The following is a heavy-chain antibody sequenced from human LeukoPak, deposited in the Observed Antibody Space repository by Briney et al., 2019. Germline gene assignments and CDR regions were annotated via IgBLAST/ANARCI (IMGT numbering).Heavy chain of an antibody. CDR3: ARDSGYCSGGSCYSGIDY. CDR2: IIPIFGTA. V-gene: IGHV1-69*13. D-gene: IGHD2-15*01. J-gene: IGHJ4*02. CDR1: GGTSSSYA. Sequence: SVKVSCKASGGTSSSYAISWVRQAPGQGLEWMGGIIPIFGTANYAQKFQGRVTITADESTSTAYMELSSLRSEDTAVYYCARDSGYCSGGSCYSGIDYWGQGTLVTVSS.